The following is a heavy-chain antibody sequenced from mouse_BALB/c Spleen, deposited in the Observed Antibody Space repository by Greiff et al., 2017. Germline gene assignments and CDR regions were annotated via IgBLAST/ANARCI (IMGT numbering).Heavy chain of an antibody. CDR3: ARGGDRYDGDAMDY. V-gene: IGHV5-6-5*01. Sequence: EVKVVESGGGLVKPGGSLKLSCAASGFTFSSYAMSWVRQTPEKRLEWVASISSGGSTYYPDSVKGRFTISRDNARNILYLQMSSLRSEDTAMYYCARGGDRYDGDAMDYWGQGTSVTVSS. D-gene: IGHD2-14*01. J-gene: IGHJ4*01. CDR2: ISSGGST. CDR1: GFTFSSYA.